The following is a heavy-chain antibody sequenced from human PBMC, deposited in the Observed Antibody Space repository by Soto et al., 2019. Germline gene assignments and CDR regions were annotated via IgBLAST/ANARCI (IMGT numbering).Heavy chain of an antibody. Sequence: QVPLVQSGAEVKKPGSSVKVSCKAPGGTFSSYAISWVRQAPGQGLEWMGGIIPIFGTANYAQKFQGRVTITADESTSTGYMELSSLRSEDTAVYYCARSQGGSSSLDIYYYYYYGMDGWGQGTTVTVSS. D-gene: IGHD2-15*01. CDR2: IIPIFGTA. V-gene: IGHV1-69*01. CDR1: GGTFSSYA. CDR3: ARSQGGSSSLDIYYYYYYGMDG. J-gene: IGHJ6*02.